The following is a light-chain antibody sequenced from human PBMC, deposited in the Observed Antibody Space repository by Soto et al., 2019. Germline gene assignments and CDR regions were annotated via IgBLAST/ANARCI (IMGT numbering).Light chain of an antibody. J-gene: IGKJ1*01. Sequence: EIVLTQSPATLSLSPGERATLSCRASQSVSSYLAWYQQKPGQAPRLLIYDASNRATGIPARFSGSGSGTDFALTISSLQAEDVAVYYCQQYYDTPWTFGQGTKVDIK. CDR3: QQYYDTPWT. CDR2: DAS. V-gene: IGKV3-11*01. CDR1: QSVSSY.